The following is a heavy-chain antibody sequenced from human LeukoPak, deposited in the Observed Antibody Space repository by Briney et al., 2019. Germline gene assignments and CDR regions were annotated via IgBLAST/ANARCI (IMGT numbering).Heavy chain of an antibody. Sequence: SETLSLTCAVYGGSFSGYYWSWIRQPPGKGLEWIGEINHSGSTNYNPSLKSRVTISVDTSKNQFSLKLSSVTAADTAVYYCARAEYYFDYWGQGTLVTVSS. V-gene: IGHV4-34*01. J-gene: IGHJ4*02. CDR1: GGSFSGYY. CDR2: INHSGST. CDR3: ARAEYYFDY.